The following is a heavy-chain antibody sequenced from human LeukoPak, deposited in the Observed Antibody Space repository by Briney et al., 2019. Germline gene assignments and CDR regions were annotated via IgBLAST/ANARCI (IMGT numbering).Heavy chain of an antibody. CDR2: ISGSGGST. CDR3: ATFSGNGFRSGNY. CDR1: GFTFSSYA. Sequence: PGGSLRLSCAASGFTFSSYAMSWVRQAPGQGLEWVSAISGSGGSTYYADSVKGRFTISRDNSKNTLYLQMNSLRAEDTAVYYCATFSGNGFRSGNYWGQGTLVTVSS. V-gene: IGHV3-23*01. J-gene: IGHJ4*02. D-gene: IGHD4-23*01.